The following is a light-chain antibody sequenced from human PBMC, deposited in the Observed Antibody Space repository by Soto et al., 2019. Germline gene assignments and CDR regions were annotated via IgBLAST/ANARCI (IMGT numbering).Light chain of an antibody. J-gene: IGLJ2*01. Sequence: QSVLTQPPSVSGAPGQRITISCIGTISNIGAGFDVHWYQQLPGTAPKLLIYANNNRPSGVPDRFSGSKSGTSASLAITGLQAEDEADYYCQSYDNSLKVFGGGTKLPVL. CDR2: ANN. CDR1: ISNIGAGFD. V-gene: IGLV1-40*01. CDR3: QSYDNSLKV.